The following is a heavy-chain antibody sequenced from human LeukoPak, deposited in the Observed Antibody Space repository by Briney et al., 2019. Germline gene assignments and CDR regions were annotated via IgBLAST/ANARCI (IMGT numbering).Heavy chain of an antibody. Sequence: ASVKVSCKASGGTFSSYAISWVRQAPGQGLEWMGGISPIFGTANYAQKFQGRVTITTDESTSTAYMELSSLRSEDTAVYYCAREPNYYDSSAYSYPDAFDIWGQGTMVTVSS. CDR2: ISPIFGTA. D-gene: IGHD3-22*01. CDR1: GGTFSSYA. CDR3: AREPNYYDSSAYSYPDAFDI. J-gene: IGHJ3*02. V-gene: IGHV1-69*05.